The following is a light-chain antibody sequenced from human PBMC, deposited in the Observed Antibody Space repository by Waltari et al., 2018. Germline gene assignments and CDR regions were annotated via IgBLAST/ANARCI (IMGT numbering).Light chain of an antibody. CDR3: QQSYRTPLT. CDR1: QSINSY. Sequence: DMQMTQSPSSLSASIGYRVSITCRASQSINSYLNWYQQKPGKAPKVLIFAASSLQSGVPSRFSGSGSGTDFTLTISSLQPEDFATYSCQQSYRTPLTFGGWTKVEIK. V-gene: IGKV1-39*01. CDR2: AAS. J-gene: IGKJ4*01.